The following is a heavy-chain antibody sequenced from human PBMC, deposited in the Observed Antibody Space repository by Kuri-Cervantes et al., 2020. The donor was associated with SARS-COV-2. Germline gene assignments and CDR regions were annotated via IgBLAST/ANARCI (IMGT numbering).Heavy chain of an antibody. D-gene: IGHD3-3*01. J-gene: IGHJ4*02. V-gene: IGHV3-48*03. CDR2: ISSSGSTI. CDR3: ARKRNNYDSWSGPICYFDY. Sequence: LSLTCAASGFTFSSYEMNWVRQAPGKGLEWASYISSSGSTIYYADSVKGRFTISRDNAKNSLYLQMNSLRAEGTAVYYCARKRNNYDSWSGPICYFDYWGQGTLVTVSS. CDR1: GFTFSSYE.